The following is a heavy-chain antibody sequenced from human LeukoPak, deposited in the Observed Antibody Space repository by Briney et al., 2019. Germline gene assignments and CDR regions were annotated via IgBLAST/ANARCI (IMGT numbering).Heavy chain of an antibody. CDR2: INWNGGST. D-gene: IGHD6-13*01. CDR3: ARASSSLWAAAGHLYYFDY. CDR1: GFTFDDYG. V-gene: IGHV3-20*04. J-gene: IGHJ4*02. Sequence: GGSLRLSCAASGFTFDDYGMSWVRQAPGKGLEWVSGINWNGGSTGYADSVKGRFTISRDNAKNSLYLQMNSLRAEDTALYYCARASSSLWAAAGHLYYFDYWGQRTLVTISS.